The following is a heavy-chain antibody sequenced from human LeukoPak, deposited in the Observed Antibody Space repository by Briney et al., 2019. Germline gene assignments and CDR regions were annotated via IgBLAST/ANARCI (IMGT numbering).Heavy chain of an antibody. D-gene: IGHD3-9*01. CDR2: ISAHNGNT. V-gene: IGHV1-18*01. J-gene: IGHJ4*02. Sequence: ASVKVSCKAPGYNFTSYGVSWVRQAPGQGLEWMGLISAHNGNTNYPQKLQGRVTMTTDTSTSTAYMELRSLRADDTAVYYGAREGSGYDILAGYYREGNFDYWGQGTLVTVSS. CDR1: GYNFTSYG. CDR3: AREGSGYDILAGYYREGNFDY.